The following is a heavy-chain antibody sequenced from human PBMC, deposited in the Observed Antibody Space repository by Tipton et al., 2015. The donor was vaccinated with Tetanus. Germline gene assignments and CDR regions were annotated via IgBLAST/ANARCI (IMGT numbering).Heavy chain of an antibody. CDR3: ARALIEAAGDYGDY. J-gene: IGHJ4*02. Sequence: QLVQSGAEVKKPGSSVKVSCETSGGSFSTYVTSWVRQAPGQGLEWMGSIIPIFVTITYAQKFPGRVTITADKSTSTAHKSLSSLRSEDTAVYYCARALIEAAGDYGDYWGQGTLVTVSS. CDR2: IIPIFVTI. D-gene: IGHD6-13*01. CDR1: GGSFSTYV. V-gene: IGHV1-69*06.